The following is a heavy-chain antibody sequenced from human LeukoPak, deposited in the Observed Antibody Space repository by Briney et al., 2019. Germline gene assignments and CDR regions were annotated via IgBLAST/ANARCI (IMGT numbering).Heavy chain of an antibody. J-gene: IGHJ4*02. CDR3: ARDNVYYDSSPYYDY. D-gene: IGHD3-22*01. CDR2: ISAYNGNT. CDR1: GYTFSTYG. Sequence: ASVKVSCKASGYTFSTYGITWVRQAPGQGLEWMGWISAYNGNTNCAQKLQGRVTMTTDTSTSTAYMELRSLTSDDTAVYYCARDNVYYDSSPYYDYWGQGTLVTVSS. V-gene: IGHV1-18*01.